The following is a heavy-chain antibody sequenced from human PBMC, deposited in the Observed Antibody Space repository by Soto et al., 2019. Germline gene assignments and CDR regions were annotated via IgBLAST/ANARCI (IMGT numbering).Heavy chain of an antibody. J-gene: IGHJ4*02. V-gene: IGHV3-30*18. Sequence: GGSLRLSCTASGFTFSAYGMHWVRQAPGKGLEWVAVISHDGSNEYYSDSVKGRFTISRDNSKNTLYLQMNSLRAEDTAVCYCAKERTSYTYGFDYWGQGNLVTVSS. D-gene: IGHD4-17*01. CDR1: GFTFSAYG. CDR3: AKERTSYTYGFDY. CDR2: ISHDGSNE.